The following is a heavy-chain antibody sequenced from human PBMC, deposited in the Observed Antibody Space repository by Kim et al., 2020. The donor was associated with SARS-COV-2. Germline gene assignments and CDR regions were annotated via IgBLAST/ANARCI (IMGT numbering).Heavy chain of an antibody. CDR2: ISYDGSNK. CDR3: AAQGEMATIEGDYFDY. D-gene: IGHD5-12*01. CDR1: GFTFSSYG. Sequence: GGSLRLSCAASGFTFSSYGMHWVRQAPGKGLEWVAVISYDGSNKYYADSVKGRFTISRDNSKNTLYLQMNSLRAEDTAVYYCAAQGEMATIEGDYFDYWGQGTLVTVSS. V-gene: IGHV3-30*03. J-gene: IGHJ4*02.